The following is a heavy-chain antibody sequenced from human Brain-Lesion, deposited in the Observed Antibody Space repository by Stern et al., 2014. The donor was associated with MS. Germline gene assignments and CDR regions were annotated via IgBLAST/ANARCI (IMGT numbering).Heavy chain of an antibody. V-gene: IGHV4-61*02. CDR3: ARGRVVPGFQYYATDV. J-gene: IGHJ6*02. CDR1: GGSISSGGYY. CDR2: IFNSGST. Sequence: QMQLVQSGPGLVKPSQTLSLSCTVSGGSISSGGYYWSWIRQPAGKGLEWVGRIFNSGSTSYNPSLQSRVTISKATSKNQFSLRLNSMTAADTAVYYCARGRVVPGFQYYATDVWGQGTTVIVSS. D-gene: IGHD2-2*01.